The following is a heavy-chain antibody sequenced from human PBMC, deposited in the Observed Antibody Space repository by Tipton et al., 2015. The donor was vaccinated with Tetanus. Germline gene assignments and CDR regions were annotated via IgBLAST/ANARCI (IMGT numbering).Heavy chain of an antibody. D-gene: IGHD2-21*02. Sequence: SLRLSCAASGFPSTLSFSRYAMSWVRQAPGKGLEWVSLISGTGGTTYFADSVQGRFNISRDNSKNTLYLQMNSLRVEDTAIYYCARAPRYCGGDCYHFDYWGQGTLVTVSS. CDR2: ISGTGGTT. CDR3: ARAPRYCGGDCYHFDY. V-gene: IGHV3-23*01. CDR1: GFPSTLSFSRYA. J-gene: IGHJ4*02.